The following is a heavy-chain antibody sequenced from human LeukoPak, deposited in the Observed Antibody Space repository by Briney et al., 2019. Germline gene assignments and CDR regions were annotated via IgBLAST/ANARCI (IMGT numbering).Heavy chain of an antibody. J-gene: IGHJ4*02. CDR2: ISYDGSNK. D-gene: IGHD3-9*01. CDR3: ALEVLTGNFGY. CDR1: GFTFNEFG. Sequence: GGSLRLSCAASGFTFNEFGVHWVRQAPGKGLEWVAVISYDGSNKYYADSVRGRFTISRDTSKNTLYLQMNSLRAEDTAVYYCALEVLTGNFGYWGQGTLVTVSS. V-gene: IGHV3-30*03.